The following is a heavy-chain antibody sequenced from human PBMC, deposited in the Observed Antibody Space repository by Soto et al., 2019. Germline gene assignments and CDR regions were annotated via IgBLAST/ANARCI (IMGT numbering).Heavy chain of an antibody. V-gene: IGHV3-23*01. Sequence: GGSLRLSCAASGFTFSSYAMSWVRQAPGKGLEWVSAISGSGGSTYYADSVKGRFTISRDNSKNTLYLQMNSLRAEDTAVYYCAILSPPHYYYYGMDVWGQGTTVTVSS. CDR2: ISGSGGST. CDR3: AILSPPHYYYYGMDV. J-gene: IGHJ6*02. CDR1: GFTFSSYA.